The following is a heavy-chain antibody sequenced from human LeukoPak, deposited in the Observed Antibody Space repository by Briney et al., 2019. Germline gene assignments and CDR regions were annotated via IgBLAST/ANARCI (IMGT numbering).Heavy chain of an antibody. Sequence: SETLSLTCAVYGGSFSGYYWSWIRQPPGKGLEWIGEINHSGSTNYNPSLKSRVTISVDTSKNQFSLKLSSVTAADTAVYYCASREWLNHYYMDVWGKGTTVTISS. V-gene: IGHV4-34*01. D-gene: IGHD3-3*01. CDR3: ASREWLNHYYMDV. CDR2: INHSGST. CDR1: GGSFSGYY. J-gene: IGHJ6*03.